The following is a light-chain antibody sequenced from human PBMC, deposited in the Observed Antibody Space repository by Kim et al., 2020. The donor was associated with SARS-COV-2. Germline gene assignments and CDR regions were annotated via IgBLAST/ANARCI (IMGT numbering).Light chain of an antibody. V-gene: IGKV1-5*03. J-gene: IGKJ2*03. Sequence: DIQMTQSPSTLSASVGDRVTITCRASQSISSWLAWYQQKPGKAPKLLIYKAASLESGGPSRFSGSGSGTEFTLTISSLQPDDFATYNGKQYNSYLYSFGQGTKLEIK. CDR3: KQYNSYLYS. CDR2: KAA. CDR1: QSISSW.